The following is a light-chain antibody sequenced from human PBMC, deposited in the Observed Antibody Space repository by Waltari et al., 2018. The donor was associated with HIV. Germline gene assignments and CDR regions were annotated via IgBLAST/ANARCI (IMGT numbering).Light chain of an antibody. CDR3: QQSYSKPLG. J-gene: IGKJ4*01. CDR2: AAS. Sequence: DIQLIQSPSSLSASVGDRVTITCRASQSISSYLNWYQQKPGKAPKLLIFAASSLKRGVPSRFSGSGSGTDFTLTISSLQPEDFATYYCQQSYSKPLGFGGGSRVEI. CDR1: QSISSY. V-gene: IGKV1-39*01.